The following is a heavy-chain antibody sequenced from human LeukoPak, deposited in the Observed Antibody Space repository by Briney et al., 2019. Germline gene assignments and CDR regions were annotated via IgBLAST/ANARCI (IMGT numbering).Heavy chain of an antibody. CDR3: ARSGQWLVRTGFDY. V-gene: IGHV3-74*03. D-gene: IGHD6-19*01. Sequence: GGSLRLSCAASGFSFSATWMHWVRQSPGKGLVWVARITSDGFSTTYAESVKGRFTISGDNAKNSLYLQMNSLRAEDTAVYYCARSGQWLVRTGFDYWGQGTLVTVSS. CDR1: GFSFSATW. J-gene: IGHJ4*02. CDR2: ITSDGFST.